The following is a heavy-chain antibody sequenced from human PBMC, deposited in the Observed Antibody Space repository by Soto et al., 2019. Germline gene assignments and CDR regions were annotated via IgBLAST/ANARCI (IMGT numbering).Heavy chain of an antibody. CDR2: IYYTGYT. D-gene: IGHD2-15*01. CDR1: GDSIGGYY. V-gene: IGHV4-59*08. CDR3: ARHGSRDVVRFDY. J-gene: IGHJ4*02. Sequence: HVQLQESGPGLVQPSETLSLTCTVSGDSIGGYYWNWIRQTPGEGLEWIGFIYYTGYTYYNPSLQSRVTLSVDTSKNRFSLNLTSLTAADTAMYYCARHGSRDVVRFDYWGQGILVSVSS.